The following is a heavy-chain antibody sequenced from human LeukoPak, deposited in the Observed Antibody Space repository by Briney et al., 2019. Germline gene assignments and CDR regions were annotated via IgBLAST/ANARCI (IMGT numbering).Heavy chain of an antibody. Sequence: GGSLRLSCAASGFTLITYAMSWVRQAAGKGRDWVSTISVGGAGTYYADSVKGRFTISRDNSKNTLYLQMNSLRAEDTALYYCVKGYSSGWTREYYGMDVWGQGTTVTVSS. J-gene: IGHJ6*02. CDR1: GFTLITYA. CDR3: VKGYSSGWTREYYGMDV. V-gene: IGHV3-23*01. D-gene: IGHD6-19*01. CDR2: ISVGGAGT.